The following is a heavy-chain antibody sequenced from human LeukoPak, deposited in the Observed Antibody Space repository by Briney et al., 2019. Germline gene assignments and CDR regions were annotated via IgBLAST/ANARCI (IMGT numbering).Heavy chain of an antibody. CDR3: AACSSREAIGAFEI. CDR1: GFTLPSSV. Sequence: ASVKVSFKPSGFTLPSSVMQPVRQARGQRLEWIGWIVVGSGNTNYAQKFQERVTITRAMSGSTAYMELSSLRSEDTAVYYWAACSSREAIGAFEICGQGTMVTVSS. D-gene: IGHD5-24*01. V-gene: IGHV1-58*02. CDR2: IVVGSGNT. J-gene: IGHJ3*02.